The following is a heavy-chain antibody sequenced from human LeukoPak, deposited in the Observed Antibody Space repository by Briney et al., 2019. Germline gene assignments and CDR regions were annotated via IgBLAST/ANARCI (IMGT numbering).Heavy chain of an antibody. CDR2: ISYDGSNK. CDR1: GFTFSSYA. CDR3: ARDTELLWFGELTSFDP. D-gene: IGHD3-10*01. J-gene: IGHJ5*02. Sequence: PGGSLRLSCAASGFTFSSYAMHWVRQAPGKGLEWVAVISYDGSNKYYADSVKGRFTISRDNSKNTLYLQMNSLRAEDTAVYYCARDTELLWFGELTSFDPWGQGTLVTVSS. V-gene: IGHV3-30-3*01.